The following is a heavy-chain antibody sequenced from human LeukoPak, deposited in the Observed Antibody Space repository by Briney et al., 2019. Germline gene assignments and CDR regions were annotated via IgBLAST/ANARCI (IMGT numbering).Heavy chain of an antibody. V-gene: IGHV3-30*04. J-gene: IGHJ4*02. CDR3: ARDPTAVANLPQYYLDY. Sequence: GGSLRLSCAASGFTFSSYAMPWVRQAPGKGLEWVAVISYDRSLKYYADSVRGRFTISSDNSKNTLYLQMNSLRVEDTAVYYCARDPTAVANLPQYYLDYWGQGILVTVSS. CDR1: GFTFSSYA. CDR2: ISYDRSLK. D-gene: IGHD4-23*01.